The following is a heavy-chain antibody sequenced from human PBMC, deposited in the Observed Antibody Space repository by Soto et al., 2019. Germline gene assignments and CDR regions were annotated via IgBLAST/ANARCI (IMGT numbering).Heavy chain of an antibody. CDR1: GFTFSSYA. J-gene: IGHJ4*02. Sequence: QVQLVESGGGVVQPGRSLRLSCAASGFTFSSYAMHWVRQAPGKGLEWVAVIWYDGSNKYYADSVKGRFTISRDNSKNTLYLQMNSLRAEDTAVYYCARGNADYGDYEDYWGQGTLVTVSS. CDR3: ARGNADYGDYEDY. V-gene: IGHV3-33*08. CDR2: IWYDGSNK. D-gene: IGHD4-17*01.